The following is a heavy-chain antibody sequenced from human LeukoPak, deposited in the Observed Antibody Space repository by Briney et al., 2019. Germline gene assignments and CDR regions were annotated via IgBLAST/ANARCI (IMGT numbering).Heavy chain of an antibody. Sequence: GGSLRLSCAASGFTYSSYSMNWVRQAPGKGLEWVSSISSSSSYIYYADSVKGRFTISRDNAKNSLYLQMNSLRAEDTAVYYCASEYSSSWYSSDQTLDYWGQGTLVTVSS. CDR1: GFTYSSYS. J-gene: IGHJ4*02. D-gene: IGHD6-13*01. CDR3: ASEYSSSWYSSDQTLDY. CDR2: ISSSSSYI. V-gene: IGHV3-21*01.